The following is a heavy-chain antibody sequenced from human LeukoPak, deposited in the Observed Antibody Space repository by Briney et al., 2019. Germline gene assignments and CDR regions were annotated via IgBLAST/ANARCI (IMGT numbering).Heavy chain of an antibody. CDR3: ASLGYYDILTGSSTYAFDI. D-gene: IGHD3-9*01. Sequence: PGGSLRLSCAASGFTFSSYGMHWVRQPPGKGLEWIGEIYHSGSTNYNPSLKSRVTISVDKSKNQFSLKLSSVTAADTAVYYCASLGYYDILTGSSTYAFDIWGQGTMVTVSS. J-gene: IGHJ3*02. CDR2: IYHSGST. V-gene: IGHV4-4*02. CDR1: GFTFSSYG.